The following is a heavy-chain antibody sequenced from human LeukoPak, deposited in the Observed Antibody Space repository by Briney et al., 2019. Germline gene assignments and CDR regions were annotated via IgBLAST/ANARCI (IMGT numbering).Heavy chain of an antibody. CDR2: ISWNSGSI. V-gene: IGHV3-9*01. CDR1: GFTFDDYA. CDR3: AKTPESGSYHDGDY. D-gene: IGHD1-26*01. Sequence: GGSLRLSCAASGFTFDDYAMHWVRHAPGKGLEWVSGISWNSGSIGYADSVKGRFTISRDNAKNSLYLQMNSLRAEDTALYYCAKTPESGSYHDGDYWGQGTLVTVSS. J-gene: IGHJ4*02.